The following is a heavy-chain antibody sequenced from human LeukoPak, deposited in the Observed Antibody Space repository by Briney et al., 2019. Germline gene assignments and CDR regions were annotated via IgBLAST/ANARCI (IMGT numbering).Heavy chain of an antibody. Sequence: GVSVHVSCKASVCTLRNYCISWVRQAPGQGLEWLGGMIPIFGTANYAQKFQGRVTITTDESTSTAYMELSSLRSEDTAVYYCARGNTYYYDSSGYDIWGQGTMVTVSS. V-gene: IGHV1-69*05. CDR1: VCTLRNYC. CDR2: MIPIFGTA. CDR3: ARGNTYYYDSSGYDI. D-gene: IGHD3-22*01. J-gene: IGHJ3*02.